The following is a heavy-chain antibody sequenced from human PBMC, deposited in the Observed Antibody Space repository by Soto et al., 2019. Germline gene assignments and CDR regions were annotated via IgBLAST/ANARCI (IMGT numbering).Heavy chain of an antibody. Sequence: QVQLQQSGPGLVKPSQTLSLICAISGDSVSSKTATWNWIRQSQSRGLEWLGRTYYRSKWYNDYAVSVKSRVVITTDTSKNQLSLQLNSVTPDDAAVYFCARDGSGFHWYFDLWGRGTLVTVSS. V-gene: IGHV6-1*01. CDR3: ARDGSGFHWYFDL. D-gene: IGHD6-19*01. CDR2: TYYRSKWYN. J-gene: IGHJ2*01. CDR1: GDSVSSKTAT.